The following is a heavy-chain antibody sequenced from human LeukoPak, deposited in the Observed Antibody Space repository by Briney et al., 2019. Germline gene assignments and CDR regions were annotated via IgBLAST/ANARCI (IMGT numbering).Heavy chain of an antibody. CDR2: INSDGSIT. J-gene: IGHJ6*02. Sequence: GGSLRLSCVASGFTFSNYWMHWVRQPPGKGLVWVSHINSDGSITSYADSVKGRFTISRDNAKNTLYLQMNSLRAEDTAVYYCARDAVDTANAVWGQGTTATVSS. CDR3: ARDAVDTANAV. CDR1: GFTFSNYW. V-gene: IGHV3-74*01. D-gene: IGHD5-18*01.